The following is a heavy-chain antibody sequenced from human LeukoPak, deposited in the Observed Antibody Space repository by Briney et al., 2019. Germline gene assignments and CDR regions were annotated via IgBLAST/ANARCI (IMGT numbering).Heavy chain of an antibody. CDR3: ARDYDFWSGGPNWFDP. CDR2: ISAYNGNT. V-gene: IGHV1-18*01. D-gene: IGHD3-3*01. J-gene: IGHJ5*02. CDR1: GYTFTSYG. Sequence: ASVKVSCKASGYTFTSYGISWVRQAPGQGLEWMGWISAYNGNTNYAQKFQGRVTMTRDTSISTAYMELSRLRSDDTAVYYCARDYDFWSGGPNWFDPWGQGTLVTVSS.